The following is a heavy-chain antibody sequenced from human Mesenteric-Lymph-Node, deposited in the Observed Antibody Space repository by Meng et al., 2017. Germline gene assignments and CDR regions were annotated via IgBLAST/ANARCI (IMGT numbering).Heavy chain of an antibody. CDR3: ARFYCSSTSCPHVLFDY. Sequence: VRRVPSGVEVKRPGASGKVSCEASGFIFTSYAISWVRQAPGQGLQYMGWISAYNGNTNYAQELQGRVTMTTDTSTSTAYMELRSLRFDDTAVYYCARFYCSSTSCPHVLFDYWGQGTLVTVPQ. J-gene: IGHJ4*02. CDR1: GFIFTSYA. D-gene: IGHD2-2*01. V-gene: IGHV1-18*01. CDR2: ISAYNGNT.